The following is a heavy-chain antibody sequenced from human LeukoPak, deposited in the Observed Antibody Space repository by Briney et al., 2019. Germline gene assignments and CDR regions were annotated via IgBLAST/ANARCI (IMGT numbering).Heavy chain of an antibody. CDR3: ARSPGLVGANYFDY. J-gene: IGHJ4*02. D-gene: IGHD1-26*01. CDR1: GFTFSSYA. CDR2: ISGSGGST. Sequence: GGSLRLPCAASGFTFSSYAMSWVRQAPGKGLEWVSAISGSGGSTYYADSVKGRFTISRDSSKNTLYLQLNSLRAEDTAVYYCARSPGLVGANYFDYWGQGTLVTVSS. V-gene: IGHV3-23*01.